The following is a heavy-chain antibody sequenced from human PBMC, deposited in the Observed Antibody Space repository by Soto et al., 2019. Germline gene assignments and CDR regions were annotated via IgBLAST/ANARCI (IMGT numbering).Heavy chain of an antibody. CDR1: GGTFSSYT. CDR3: ATGGDTAMVSGFENFDY. J-gene: IGHJ4*02. CDR2: IIPILGIA. D-gene: IGHD5-18*01. Sequence: GASVKVSCKASGGTFSSYTISWVRQAPGQGLEWMGRIIPILGIANYAQKFQGRVTITADKSTSTAYMELSSLRSEDTAVYYCATGGDTAMVSGFENFDYWGQGTLVTVSS. V-gene: IGHV1-69*02.